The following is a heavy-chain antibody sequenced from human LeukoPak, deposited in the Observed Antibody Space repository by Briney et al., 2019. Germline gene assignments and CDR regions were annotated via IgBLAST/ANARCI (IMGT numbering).Heavy chain of an antibody. V-gene: IGHV5-51*01. CDR3: ARHVSTVTTGLDY. CDR1: GYSFTSYW. J-gene: IGHJ4*02. Sequence: GESLKISCKGSGYSFTSYWIGWVRQMPGKGLEWMGIIYPGDSDTRYSPSFQGQVTISADKSINTAYLQWSSLKASDTAMYYCARHVSTVTTGLDYWGQGTLVTVSS. CDR2: IYPGDSDT. D-gene: IGHD4-17*01.